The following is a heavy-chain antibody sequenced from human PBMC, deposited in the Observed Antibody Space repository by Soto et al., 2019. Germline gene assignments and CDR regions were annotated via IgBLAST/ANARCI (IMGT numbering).Heavy chain of an antibody. D-gene: IGHD6-13*01. V-gene: IGHV5-51*01. CDR1: GYSFTSYW. CDR2: IYPGDSDT. J-gene: IGHJ4*02. Sequence: SGESLKISCKGSGYSFTSYWIGWVRQMPGKGLEWMGIIYPGDSDTRYSPSFQGQVTISADKSISTAYLQWSSLKASDTAMYYCVRVFRGVAAQERGPDYWGQGTLVTVSS. CDR3: VRVFRGVAAQERGPDY.